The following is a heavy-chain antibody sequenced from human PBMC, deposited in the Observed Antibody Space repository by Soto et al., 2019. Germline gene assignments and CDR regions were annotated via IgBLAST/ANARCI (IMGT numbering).Heavy chain of an antibody. CDR2: INAGNGNT. CDR3: ARGEYRKAGPIYCYSGLAV. Sequence: SMQVSCTSSGYTFTSYAMHWVRQAPGQRLEWMGWINAGNGNTKYSQKFQGRVTITRDTSASTAYMELSSLRSEDTAVYYCARGEYRKAGPIYCYSGLAVWGKGNSV. V-gene: IGHV1-3*01. D-gene: IGHD2-2*01. J-gene: IGHJ6*04. CDR1: GYTFTSYA.